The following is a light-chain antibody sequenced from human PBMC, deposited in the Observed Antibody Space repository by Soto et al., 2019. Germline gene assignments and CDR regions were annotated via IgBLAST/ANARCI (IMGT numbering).Light chain of an antibody. CDR3: QESDAFPYT. CDR1: QSISTY. J-gene: IGKJ4*01. Sequence: DLQMTQSPSSLSASVGDRVTITCRAGQSISTYLNWYQQKPGKAPNLLIYAASRLQSGVPSRFSGSGSGTDFTLTISSLQPEDFATYYCQESDAFPYTFGGGTKVDIK. V-gene: IGKV1-39*01. CDR2: AAS.